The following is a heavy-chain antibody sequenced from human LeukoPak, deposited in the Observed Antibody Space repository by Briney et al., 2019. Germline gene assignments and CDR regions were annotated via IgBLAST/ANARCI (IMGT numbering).Heavy chain of an antibody. CDR3: ARDGAGVGYFDY. J-gene: IGHJ4*02. V-gene: IGHV4-30-2*01. D-gene: IGHD3-10*01. Sequence: SETLSLTCAVSGGSISSGGYSWSWIRQPPGKGLEWIVYIYHSGSTYYNPSLKSRVTISVYRSKNQFSLKLSSVTAADTAVYYCARDGAGVGYFDYWGQGTLVTVSS. CDR1: GGSISSGGYS. CDR2: IYHSGST.